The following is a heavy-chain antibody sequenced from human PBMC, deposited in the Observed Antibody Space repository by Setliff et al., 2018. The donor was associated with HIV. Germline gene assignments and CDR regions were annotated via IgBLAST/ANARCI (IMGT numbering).Heavy chain of an antibody. CDR1: RFTFSNYA. Sequence: GGSLRLSCAASRFTFSNYAMTWVRQAPGKGLEWVSVISGSGGSTYYADSVKGRFTISRDNSKDTLYLQMNSLRAEDTAVYYCAKDRRGITGTKSCAWFDPWGQGTLVTVSS. CDR2: ISGSGGST. CDR3: AKDRRGITGTKSCAWFDP. J-gene: IGHJ5*02. D-gene: IGHD1-7*01. V-gene: IGHV3-23*01.